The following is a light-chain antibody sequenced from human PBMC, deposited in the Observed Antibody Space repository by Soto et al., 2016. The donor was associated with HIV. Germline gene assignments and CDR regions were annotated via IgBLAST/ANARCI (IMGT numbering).Light chain of an antibody. Sequence: SYELTQPPSLSVAPRKTARITCGGNNVGSKSVQWYQQKPGQAPILVLYDDSDRPSGIPERFSGSNSGDTATLIISRVEAGDEADYYCQVWDASTDLVVFGGGTKLTVL. CDR2: DDS. J-gene: IGLJ2*01. V-gene: IGLV3-21*03. CDR3: QVWDASTDLVV. CDR1: NVGSKS.